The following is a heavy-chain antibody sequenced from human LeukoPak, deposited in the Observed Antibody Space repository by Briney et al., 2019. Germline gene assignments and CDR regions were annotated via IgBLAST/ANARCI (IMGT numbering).Heavy chain of an antibody. CDR1: GHTFTCYY. V-gene: IGHV1-2*02. CDR2: INPNSGGT. D-gene: IGHD3-22*01. J-gene: IGHJ4*02. Sequence: GASVKVSCKASGHTFTCYYMHWVRQAPGQGLEWMGWINPNSGGTNYAQKFQGRVTMTRDTSISTAYMELSRLRSDDTAVYYCARDRGYYYDSSGYYYFDYWGQGNLVTVSS. CDR3: ARDRGYYYDSSGYYYFDY.